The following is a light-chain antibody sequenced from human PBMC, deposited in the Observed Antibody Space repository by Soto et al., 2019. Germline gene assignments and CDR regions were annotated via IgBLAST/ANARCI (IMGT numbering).Light chain of an antibody. CDR2: GAS. CDR1: QSVSSTY. Sequence: EIVLTQSPGTLSLSPGERATLSCRASQSVSSTYLAWYQHKPGQAPRLHISGASSRATGIPDRFSGSGSGTDFTLTISRLEPEDFAVYYCQHYGSSTYTFGQGTKLEIK. J-gene: IGKJ2*01. CDR3: QHYGSSTYT. V-gene: IGKV3-20*01.